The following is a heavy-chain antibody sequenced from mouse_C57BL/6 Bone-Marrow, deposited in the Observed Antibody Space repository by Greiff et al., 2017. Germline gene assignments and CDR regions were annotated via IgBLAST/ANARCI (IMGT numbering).Heavy chain of an antibody. CDR2: IHPNSGST. D-gene: IGHD1-2*01. J-gene: IGHJ2*01. Sequence: QVQLQHPGAELVKPGASVKLSCKASGYTFTSYWMHWVKQRPGQGLEWIGMIHPNSGSTNYNEKFKSKATLTVDKSSSTAYMQLSSLTSEDSAVYYCARIPTAYYFDYWGQGTTLTVSS. V-gene: IGHV1-64*01. CDR1: GYTFTSYW. CDR3: ARIPTAYYFDY.